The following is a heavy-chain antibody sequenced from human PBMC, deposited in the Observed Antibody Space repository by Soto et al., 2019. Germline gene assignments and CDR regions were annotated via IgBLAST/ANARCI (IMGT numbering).Heavy chain of an antibody. CDR2: MNPNSGNP. V-gene: IGHV1-8*01. J-gene: IGHJ4*02. CDR3: ARAPTIFGVVIRSYYFDY. Sequence: QVQLVQSGAEVKKPGASVKVSCKASGYTFTSYDINWVRQATGQGLEWMGWMNPNSGNPGYAPKFQGRVTMTRHTSISTAYMELSSLRSEDTAVYYCARAPTIFGVVIRSYYFDYWGQGPLVTVSS. CDR1: GYTFTSYD. D-gene: IGHD3-3*01.